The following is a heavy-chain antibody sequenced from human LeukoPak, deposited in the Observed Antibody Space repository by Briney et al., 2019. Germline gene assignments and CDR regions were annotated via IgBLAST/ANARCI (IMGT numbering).Heavy chain of an antibody. CDR1: GGTFSSYA. V-gene: IGHV1-69*06. J-gene: IGHJ3*02. CDR3: ASFNSYGYFSYAFDI. CDR2: IIPIFGTA. D-gene: IGHD5-18*01. Sequence: SVKVSCKASGGTFSSYASSWVRQAPGQGLEWMGGIIPIFGTANYAQKFQGRVTITADKSTSTAYMELSSLRSEDTAVYYCASFNSYGYFSYAFDIWGQGTMVTVSS.